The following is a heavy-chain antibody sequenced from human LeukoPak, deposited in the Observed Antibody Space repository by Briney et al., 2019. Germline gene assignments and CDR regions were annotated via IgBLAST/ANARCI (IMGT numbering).Heavy chain of an antibody. D-gene: IGHD3-22*01. V-gene: IGHV3-48*04. CDR2: ISSSSSTI. CDR3: ARDHFPTYYYDSSGYYFDY. CDR1: GFTFSSYS. J-gene: IGHJ4*02. Sequence: GGSLRLSCAASGFTFSSYSMNWIRQAPGKGLEWVSYISSSSSTIYYADSVKGRFTISRDNAKNSLYLQMNSLRAEDTAVYYCARDHFPTYYYDSSGYYFDYWGQGTLVTVSS.